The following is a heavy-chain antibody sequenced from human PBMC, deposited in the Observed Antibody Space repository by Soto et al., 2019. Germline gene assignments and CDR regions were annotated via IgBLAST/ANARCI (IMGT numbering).Heavy chain of an antibody. D-gene: IGHD3-10*01. V-gene: IGHV1-69*02. CDR3: ARIGVASSGSYYESSDDAFDI. Sequence: QVQLVQSGAEVKKPGSSVKVSCKASGGTFSSYTISWVRQAPGQGLEWMGRIIPILGIANYAQKFQGRVTITADKSTSTAYMELSSLRSEDTAVYYCARIGVASSGSYYESSDDAFDIWGQGTMVTVSS. CDR1: GGTFSSYT. CDR2: IIPILGIA. J-gene: IGHJ3*02.